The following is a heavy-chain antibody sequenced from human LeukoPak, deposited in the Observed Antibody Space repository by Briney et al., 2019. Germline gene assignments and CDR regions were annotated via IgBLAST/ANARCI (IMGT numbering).Heavy chain of an antibody. CDR1: GGSISSYF. Sequence: SETLSLTCTVSGGSISSYFWSWVRQPPGKGLEWIGYIFYSGSTNYNLSLKSRVTISVDTSKNQFSLKLRSVTAADTAVYYCTRLDLQYTWFDPWGQGTLVTVSS. CDR3: TRLDLQYTWFDP. CDR2: IFYSGST. V-gene: IGHV4-59*08. J-gene: IGHJ5*02.